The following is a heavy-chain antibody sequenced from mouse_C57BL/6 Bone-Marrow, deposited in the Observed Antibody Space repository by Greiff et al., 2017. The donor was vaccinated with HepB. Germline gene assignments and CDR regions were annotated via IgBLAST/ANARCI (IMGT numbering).Heavy chain of an antibody. CDR1: GYAFSSSW. D-gene: IGHD1-1*01. Sequence: QVQLQQSGPELVKPGASVKISCKASGYAFSSSWMNWVKQRPGKGLEWIGRIYPGDGDTNYNGKFKGKATLTADKSSSTAYMQLSSLTSEDSAVYFCARKDYGSPLYWYFDVWGTGTTVTVSS. CDR2: IYPGDGDT. V-gene: IGHV1-82*01. CDR3: ARKDYGSPLYWYFDV. J-gene: IGHJ1*03.